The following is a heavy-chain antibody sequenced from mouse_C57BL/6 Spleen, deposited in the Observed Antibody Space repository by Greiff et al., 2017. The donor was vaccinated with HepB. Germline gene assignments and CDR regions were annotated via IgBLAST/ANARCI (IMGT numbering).Heavy chain of an antibody. CDR2: IYPGDGDT. V-gene: IGHV1-82*01. CDR3: ARSGYCGSSCGFAY. J-gene: IGHJ3*01. Sequence: VQGVESGPELVKPGASVKISCKASGYAFSSSWMNWVKQRPGKGLEWIGRIYPGDGDTNYNGKFKGKATLTADKSSSTAYMQLSSLTSEDSAVYFGARSGYCGSSCGFAYWGQGTLVTVSA. D-gene: IGHD1-1*01. CDR1: GYAFSSSW.